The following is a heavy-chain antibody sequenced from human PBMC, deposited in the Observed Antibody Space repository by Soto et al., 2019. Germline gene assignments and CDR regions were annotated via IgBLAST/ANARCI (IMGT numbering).Heavy chain of an antibody. CDR2: TYSFSSWNH. Sequence: QVLLQQSGPGLVKPSQTLSLTCAISGDSVSNNTVAWNWIRQSPSRGLEWLGRTYSFSSWNHDYAVSVKSRIIINPDTSRNQFSLHLNSVTPADTAVYYCARWLHESHYFDSWGQGILVTVSS. V-gene: IGHV6-1*01. CDR3: ARWLHESHYFDS. D-gene: IGHD5-12*01. J-gene: IGHJ4*02. CDR1: GDSVSNNTVA.